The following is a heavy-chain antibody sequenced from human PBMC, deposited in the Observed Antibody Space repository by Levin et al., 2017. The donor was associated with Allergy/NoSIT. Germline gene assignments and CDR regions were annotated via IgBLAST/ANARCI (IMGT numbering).Heavy chain of an antibody. CDR2: ISYDGSNK. CDR1: GFTFSSYA. V-gene: IGHV3-30*04. J-gene: IGHJ6*02. D-gene: IGHD3-10*02. CDR3: ARDYYGITMVGGYYYGMDV. Sequence: GGSLRLSCAASGFTFSSYAMHWVRQAPGKGLEWVAVISYDGSNKYYADSVKGRFTISRDNSKNTLYLQMNSLRAEDTAVYYCARDYYGITMVGGYYYGMDVWGQGTTVTVSS.